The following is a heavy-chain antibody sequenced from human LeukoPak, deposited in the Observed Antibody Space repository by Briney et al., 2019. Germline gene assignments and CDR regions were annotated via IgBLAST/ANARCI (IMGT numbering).Heavy chain of an antibody. J-gene: IGHJ3*02. CDR1: GYKFTSHW. CDR2: IYPGDSET. Sequence: GESLKISCEVSGYKFTSHWIGWVRQMPEKGLEWMGIIYPGDSETRFSPSFQGRVTMSADRSTSTAFLQWDNLKASDTAMYYCARRRVEGVTAVVAPPHAAFDIWGPGTMVTVSS. D-gene: IGHD2-15*01. V-gene: IGHV5-51*01. CDR3: ARRRVEGVTAVVAPPHAAFDI.